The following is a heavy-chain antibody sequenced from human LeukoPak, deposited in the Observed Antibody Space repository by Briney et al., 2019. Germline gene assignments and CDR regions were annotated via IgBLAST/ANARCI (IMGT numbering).Heavy chain of an antibody. Sequence: GGSLRLFCAASGFTFSSYGMHWVRQAPGKGLEWVAFIRYDGSNKHYADSVEGRFSISRDNSKNMLDLQMNSLRAEDTAVYYCAKVMEDYGDYGVVDYWGQGALVTVSS. V-gene: IGHV3-30*02. D-gene: IGHD4-17*01. J-gene: IGHJ4*02. CDR2: IRYDGSNK. CDR3: AKVMEDYGDYGVVDY. CDR1: GFTFSSYG.